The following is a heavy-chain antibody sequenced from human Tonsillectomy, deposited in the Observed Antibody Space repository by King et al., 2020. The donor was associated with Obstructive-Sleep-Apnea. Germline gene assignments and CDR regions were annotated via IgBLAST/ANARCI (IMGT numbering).Heavy chain of an antibody. CDR2: ISGSGGST. V-gene: IGHV3-23*04. D-gene: IGHD2-15*01. CDR1: GVTFSSYA. J-gene: IGHJ4*02. Sequence: VQLVQSGGGLVQPGGSLRLSCAASGVTFSSYAMSWVRQAPGKGLEWVSAISGSGGSTYYADSVKGRFTISRDNSKNTLYLQMNSLRAEDTAVYYCAKDWEIVVVVAAPFDYWGQGTLVTVSS. CDR3: AKDWEIVVVVAAPFDY.